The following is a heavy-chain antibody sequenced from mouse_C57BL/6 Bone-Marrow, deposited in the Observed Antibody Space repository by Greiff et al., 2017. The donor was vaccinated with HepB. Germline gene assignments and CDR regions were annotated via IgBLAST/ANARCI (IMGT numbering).Heavy chain of an antibody. CDR1: GFSLTSYA. CDR3: ARRGDYDWGWYFDV. Sequence: VQRVESGPGLVAPSQSLSITCTVSGFSLTSYAISWVRQPPGKGLEWLGVIWTGGGTNYNSALKSRLSISKDNSNSQVFLKMNSLQTDDTARYYCARRGDYDWGWYFDVWGTGTTVTVSS. CDR2: IWTGGGT. D-gene: IGHD2-4*01. V-gene: IGHV2-9-1*01. J-gene: IGHJ1*03.